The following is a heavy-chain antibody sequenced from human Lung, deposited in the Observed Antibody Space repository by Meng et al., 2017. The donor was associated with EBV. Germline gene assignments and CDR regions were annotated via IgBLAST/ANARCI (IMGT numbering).Heavy chain of an antibody. CDR1: GGSFSGYF. CDR2: IDYSGST. J-gene: IGHJ4*02. D-gene: IGHD3-22*01. CDR3: ARGPYYYGLSAYYYY. V-gene: IGHV4-34*01. Sequence: QGQLQQGGGRLLRPSGSLALPCAVYGGSFSGYFWTWIRQTPGKGLEWIGEIDYSGSTNYNPSLKSRVTISVDTSKNQFSLKLSSVAAADTAVYYCARGPYYYGLSAYYYYWGQGSLVTVSS.